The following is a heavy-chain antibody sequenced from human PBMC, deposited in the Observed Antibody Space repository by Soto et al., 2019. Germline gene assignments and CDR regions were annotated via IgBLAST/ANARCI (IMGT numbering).Heavy chain of an antibody. J-gene: IGHJ6*02. D-gene: IGHD2-2*01. CDR2: IRSKANSYAT. CDR3: TRTYCSSTSCLRHYYGMDV. Sequence: EVQLVESGGGLVQPGGSLKLSCAASGFTFSGSAMHWVRQASGKGLEWVGRIRSKANSYATAYAASVKGRFTISRDDSKNTAYLQMNSLKTEDTAVYYCTRTYCSSTSCLRHYYGMDVWGQGTTVTVSS. CDR1: GFTFSGSA. V-gene: IGHV3-73*01.